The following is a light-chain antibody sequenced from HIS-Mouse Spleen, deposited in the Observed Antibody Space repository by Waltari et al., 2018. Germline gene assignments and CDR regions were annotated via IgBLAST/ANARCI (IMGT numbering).Light chain of an antibody. CDR1: QGISSY. J-gene: IGKJ1*01. CDR3: QQLNSYPPT. V-gene: IGKV1-9*01. Sequence: DIQLTQSPSFLSASVGDRVTITCRASQGISSYLAWYQQKPGKAPKLLIYAASTLQSGVPSRFSGSGSGTEFTITISSLQPEDFATYYCQQLNSYPPTFGQGTKVEIK. CDR2: AAS.